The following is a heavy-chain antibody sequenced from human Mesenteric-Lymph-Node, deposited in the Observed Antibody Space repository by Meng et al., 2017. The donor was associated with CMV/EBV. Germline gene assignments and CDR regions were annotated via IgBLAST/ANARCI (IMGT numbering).Heavy chain of an antibody. Sequence: GESLKISCAASGFSFSRCGMHWVRQAPGKGLEWVTFIRYDGSNAYYADSVKGRFTISRDNSKNTLYLQINSLRAEDTAVYYCAKGTYHYDSTGWSDFDYWGQGTLVTVSS. CDR1: GFSFSRCG. D-gene: IGHD3-22*01. CDR2: IRYDGSNA. CDR3: AKGTYHYDSTGWSDFDY. J-gene: IGHJ4*02. V-gene: IGHV3-30*02.